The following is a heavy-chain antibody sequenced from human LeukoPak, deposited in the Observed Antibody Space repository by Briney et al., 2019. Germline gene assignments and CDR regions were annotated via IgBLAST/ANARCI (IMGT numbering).Heavy chain of an antibody. CDR1: GFIFSTYA. J-gene: IGHJ4*02. CDR3: AKDWSSGVSGYLISFDF. D-gene: IGHD3-3*01. CDR2: ISGNGGIT. Sequence: PGGSLRLSCAASGFIFSTYAMSWVRQAPGKGLEWVSAISGNGGITYYADSVKGRFTISRDNSKNTLFLQANSLRAEDTAVYYCAKDWSSGVSGYLISFDFWGQGTLVTVSS. V-gene: IGHV3-23*01.